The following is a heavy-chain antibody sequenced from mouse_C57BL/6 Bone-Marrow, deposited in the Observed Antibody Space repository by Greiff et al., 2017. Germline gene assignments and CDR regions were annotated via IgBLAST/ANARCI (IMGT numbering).Heavy chain of an antibody. V-gene: IGHV14-1*01. CDR1: GFNIKDYY. D-gene: IGHD1-1*01. Sequence: EVQLQQSGAELVRPGASVKLSCTASGFNIKDYYMHWVKQRPEQGLEWIGRIDPEDGDNEYAPKFQGKAIMTADTSSNTAYLQLSSLTSEDTAVYYCTRGLLAWFAYWGQGTLVTVSA. CDR2: IDPEDGDN. CDR3: TRGLLAWFAY. J-gene: IGHJ3*01.